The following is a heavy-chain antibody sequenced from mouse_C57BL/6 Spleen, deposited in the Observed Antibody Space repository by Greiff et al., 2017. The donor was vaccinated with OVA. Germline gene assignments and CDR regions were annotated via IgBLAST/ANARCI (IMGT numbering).Heavy chain of an antibody. CDR2: IDPSDSES. V-gene: IGHV1-52*01. J-gene: IGHJ4*01. CDR3: ARSIYYDYDYYAMDY. D-gene: IGHD2-4*01. CDR1: GYTFTSYW. Sequence: QVQLQQPGAELVRPGSSVKLSCKASGYTFTSYWMHWVKQRPIQGLEWIGNIDPSDSESPYNQKFKDKATLTVDKSSSTAYMQLSSLTSEDSAVYYCARSIYYDYDYYAMDYWGQGTSVTVSS.